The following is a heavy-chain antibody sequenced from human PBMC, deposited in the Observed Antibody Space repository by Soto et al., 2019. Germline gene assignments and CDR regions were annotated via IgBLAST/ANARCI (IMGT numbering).Heavy chain of an antibody. J-gene: IGHJ4*02. V-gene: IGHV3-73*01. Sequence: GGSLRLSCAASGFTFSGSAMHWVRQASGKGLEWVGRIRSKANSYATAYAASVKGRFTISRDDSKNTAYLQMNSLKTEDTAVYYCTRQRPTVAGQNYPFDYWGQGTLVTVSS. CDR1: GFTFSGSA. CDR3: TRQRPTVAGQNYPFDY. D-gene: IGHD6-19*01. CDR2: IRSKANSYAT.